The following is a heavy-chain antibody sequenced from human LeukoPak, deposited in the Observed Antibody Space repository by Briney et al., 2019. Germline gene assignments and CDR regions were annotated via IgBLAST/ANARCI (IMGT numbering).Heavy chain of an antibody. Sequence: PSETLSLTCTVSGGSISSYYWSWIRQLPGKGLEWIGYIYYSGATNYNPSLKSRVIISVDRSKNQFSLELSSVTAADTAVYYCATLKGAPDNWFDPWGQGTLVTVSS. V-gene: IGHV4-59*01. J-gene: IGHJ5*02. CDR3: ATLKGAPDNWFDP. CDR2: IYYSGAT. CDR1: GGSISSYY.